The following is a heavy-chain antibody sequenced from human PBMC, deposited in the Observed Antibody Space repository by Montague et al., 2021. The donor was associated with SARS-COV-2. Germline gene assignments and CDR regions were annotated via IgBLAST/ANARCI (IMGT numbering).Heavy chain of an antibody. D-gene: IGHD6-13*01. V-gene: IGHV3-23*01. J-gene: IGHJ4*02. CDR1: EFTFSSYA. CDR3: AKAALGSSSYFDY. CDR2: ISGSGGRT. Sequence: SRRLSLSASEFTFSSYAMSWVRQAPGKGLEWVSAISGSGGRTYYADSVKGRFTLSRDNSKNTLYLQMNSLRAEDTAVYYCAKAALGSSSYFDYWGQGTLVTVSS.